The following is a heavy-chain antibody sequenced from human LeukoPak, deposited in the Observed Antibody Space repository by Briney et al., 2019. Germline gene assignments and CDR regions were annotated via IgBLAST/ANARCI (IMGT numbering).Heavy chain of an antibody. Sequence: ASVKVSCKASGYTFTSYDINWVRQATGQGPEWMGWMNPSSGNTGYAQRFQGRVTMTRDTSINTAYLELSSLRSEDTAVYYCASHTYYYSSGSFAYWGQGTLVTVSS. J-gene: IGHJ4*02. D-gene: IGHD3-10*01. CDR1: GYTFTSYD. V-gene: IGHV1-8*01. CDR2: MNPSSGNT. CDR3: ASHTYYYSSGSFAY.